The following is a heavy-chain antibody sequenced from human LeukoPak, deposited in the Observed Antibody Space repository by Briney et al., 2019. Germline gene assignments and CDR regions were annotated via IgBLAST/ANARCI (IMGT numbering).Heavy chain of an antibody. V-gene: IGHV1-2*04. Sequence: GASVKVSCKASGYTFTSYDINWVRQATGQGLEWMGWINPNSGGTNYAQKFQGWVTMTRDTSISTAYMELSRLRSDDTAVYYCARDCYGDYCADPLFDYWGQGTLVTVSS. CDR1: GYTFTSYD. D-gene: IGHD4-17*01. CDR2: INPNSGGT. CDR3: ARDCYGDYCADPLFDY. J-gene: IGHJ4*02.